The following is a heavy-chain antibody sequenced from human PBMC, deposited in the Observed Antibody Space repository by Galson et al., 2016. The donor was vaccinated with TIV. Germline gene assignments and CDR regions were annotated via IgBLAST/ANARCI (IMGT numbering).Heavy chain of an antibody. Sequence: SLRLSCAASGFTFSSFGMHWVHQAPGKGLEWVALIRCDGSRRYYADSVKGRFTISRDDSKNTLYLQMNGLRRDDSAVYYCASGVVAHTYYFYGMDVWGQGTTVTVSS. CDR3: ASGVVAHTYYFYGMDV. CDR1: GFTFSSFG. CDR2: IRCDGSRR. D-gene: IGHD2-15*01. V-gene: IGHV3-30*02. J-gene: IGHJ6*02.